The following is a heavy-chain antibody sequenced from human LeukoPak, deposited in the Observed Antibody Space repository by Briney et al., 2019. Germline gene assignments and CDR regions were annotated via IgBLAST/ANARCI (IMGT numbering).Heavy chain of an antibody. J-gene: IGHJ4*02. CDR3: ARHEQGYCTSSSCRGSGY. CDR2: IYHSGST. V-gene: IGHV4-38-2*01. Sequence: PSETLSLTCVVSGYSISGGYYWGWIRQPPGKGLEWIGSIYHSGSTYYNPSLKSRVTISIDTSKNQFSLKLSSVTAADTAVYYCARHEQGYCTSSSCRGSGYWGQGTLVTVSS. CDR1: GYSISGGYY. D-gene: IGHD2-2*01.